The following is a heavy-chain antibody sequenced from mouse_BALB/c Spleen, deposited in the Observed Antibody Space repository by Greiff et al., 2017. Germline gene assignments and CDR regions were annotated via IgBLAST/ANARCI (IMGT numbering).Heavy chain of an antibody. V-gene: IGHV1-54*01. CDR3: ARTLSYGNYFDY. D-gene: IGHD2-1*01. CDR2: INPGSGGT. J-gene: IGHJ2*01. CDR1: GYAFTNYL. Sequence: QVQLKESGAELVRPGTSVKVSCKASGYAFTNYLIEWVKQRPGQGLEWIGVINPGSGGTNYNEKFKGKATLTADKSSSTAYMQLSSLTSDDSAVYFCARTLSYGNYFDYWGQGTTLTVSS.